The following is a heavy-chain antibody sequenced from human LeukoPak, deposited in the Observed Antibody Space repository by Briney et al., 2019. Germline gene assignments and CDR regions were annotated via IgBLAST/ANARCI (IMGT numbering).Heavy chain of an antibody. Sequence: GGSLRLSCAASGFTFSSYSMNWVRQAPGKGLEWVSSISSSSSYIYYADSVKGRFTISRDNAKNSLYLQMNSLRAEDTAVYYCARMGDYGDYGIDYWGQGTLVTVSS. CDR3: ARMGDYGDYGIDY. V-gene: IGHV3-21*01. D-gene: IGHD4-17*01. CDR2: ISSSSSYI. CDR1: GFTFSSYS. J-gene: IGHJ4*02.